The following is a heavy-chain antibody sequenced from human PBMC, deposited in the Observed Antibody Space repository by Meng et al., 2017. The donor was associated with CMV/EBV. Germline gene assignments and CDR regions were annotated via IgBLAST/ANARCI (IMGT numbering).Heavy chain of an antibody. Sequence: GGSLRLSCAASGFTFSSYAMSWVRQAPGKGLEWVSAISGSGGSTYYADSVKGRFTISRDNSKNTLYLQMISLRAEDTAVYYCANQYYYGSGSYLGGMDVWGQGTTVTVSS. CDR2: ISGSGGST. CDR3: ANQYYYGSGSYLGGMDV. D-gene: IGHD3-10*01. CDR1: GFTFSSYA. V-gene: IGHV3-23*01. J-gene: IGHJ6*02.